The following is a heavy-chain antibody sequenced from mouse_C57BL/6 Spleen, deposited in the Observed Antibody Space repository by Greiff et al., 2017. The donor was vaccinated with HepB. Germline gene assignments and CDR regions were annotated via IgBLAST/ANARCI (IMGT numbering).Heavy chain of an antibody. D-gene: IGHD2-4*01. CDR3: ARRDYDYDEFAY. Sequence: EVQGVESGPVLVKPGASVKMSCKASGYTFTDYYMNWVKQSHGKSLEWIGVINPYNGGTSYNQKFKGKATLTVDKSSSTAYMELNSLTSEDSAVYYCARRDYDYDEFAYWGQGTLVTVSA. CDR1: GYTFTDYY. CDR2: INPYNGGT. J-gene: IGHJ3*01. V-gene: IGHV1-19*01.